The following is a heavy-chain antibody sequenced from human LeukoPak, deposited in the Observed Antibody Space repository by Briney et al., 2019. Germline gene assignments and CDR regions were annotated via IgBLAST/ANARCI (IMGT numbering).Heavy chain of an antibody. Sequence: GGSLRLSCAASGFTFSSYEMNWVRQAPGKGLEWVSYISSGGNTIYYADSVKGRFTISRDNAKNSLYLQMNSLKAEDTAVYYCAREGTAMVSFDYWGQGTLVTVSS. J-gene: IGHJ4*02. CDR3: AREGTAMVSFDY. D-gene: IGHD5-18*01. CDR2: ISSGGNTI. V-gene: IGHV3-48*03. CDR1: GFTFSSYE.